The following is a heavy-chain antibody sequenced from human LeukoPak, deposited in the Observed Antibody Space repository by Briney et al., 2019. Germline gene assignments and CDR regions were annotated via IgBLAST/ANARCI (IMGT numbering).Heavy chain of an antibody. Sequence: PGGSLRLSCAASGFTFSDAWMTWVRQAPGKGLEWVANIKQDGSEKYYVDSVKGRFTISRDNAKNSLYLQMNSLRAEDTAVYYCARTSEWPTLYYDFWEGYYFDYWGQGTLVTVSS. CDR3: ARTSEWPTLYYDFWEGYYFDY. CDR1: GFTFSDAW. CDR2: IKQDGSEK. D-gene: IGHD3-3*01. J-gene: IGHJ4*02. V-gene: IGHV3-7*01.